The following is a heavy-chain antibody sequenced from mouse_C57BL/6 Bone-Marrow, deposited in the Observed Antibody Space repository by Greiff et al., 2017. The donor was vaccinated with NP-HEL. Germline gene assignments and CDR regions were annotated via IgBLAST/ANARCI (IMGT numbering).Heavy chain of an antibody. J-gene: IGHJ4*01. CDR1: GFNIKDDY. CDR3: TTGGSSPYAMDY. D-gene: IGHD1-1*01. Sequence: EVMLVESGAELVRPGALVKLSCTVSGFNIKDDYMHWVKQRPEQGLEWIGWIDPENGDTEYASKFQGKATITADTSSNTAYLQLSSLTSEDTAVYYCTTGGSSPYAMDYWGQGTSVTVSS. V-gene: IGHV14-4*01. CDR2: IDPENGDT.